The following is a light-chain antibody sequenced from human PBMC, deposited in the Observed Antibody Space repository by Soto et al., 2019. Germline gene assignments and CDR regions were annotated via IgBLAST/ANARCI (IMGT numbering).Light chain of an antibody. V-gene: IGLV2-14*01. CDR1: SSDVGGYNY. CDR2: EVS. Sequence: QSALTQPASVSGSPGQSITISCTGTSSDVGGYNYVSWYQQHPGKAPKLMIYEVSNRPSGVSNRFSGSKSGNTASLTISGLQAEDEADYYCCSYTISSTHWGFGGGTKVTVL. CDR3: CSYTISSTHWG. J-gene: IGLJ3*02.